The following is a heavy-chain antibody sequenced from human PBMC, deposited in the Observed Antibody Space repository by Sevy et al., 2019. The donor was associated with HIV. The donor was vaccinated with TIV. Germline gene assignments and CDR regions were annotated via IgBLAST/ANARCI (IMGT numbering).Heavy chain of an antibody. CDR3: ARLPYGNYWYFDL. V-gene: IGHV3-53*01. D-gene: IGHD3-10*01. CDR2: IYTDGST. CDR1: GFTVSSNY. J-gene: IGHJ2*01. Sequence: GGSLRLSCAVSGFTVSSNYMSWVRQAPGKGLEWVSVIYTDGSTFYADSLKGRFTISRDNSKNILFLQMNSLRAEDTAVYYCARLPYGNYWYFDLWGRGTLVTVSS.